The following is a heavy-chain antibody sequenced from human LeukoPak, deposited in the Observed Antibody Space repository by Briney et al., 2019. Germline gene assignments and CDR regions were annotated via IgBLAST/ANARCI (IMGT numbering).Heavy chain of an antibody. V-gene: IGHV3-9*01. CDR3: TKVTDWRTGFDY. CDR2: ITWNSDDM. Sequence: QPGGSLRLSCAASGFTFDGYGMYWVRQAPGKGLEWVSGITWNSDDMAYADSVKGRFTIPRDNAKNCLYLQMNSLRVEDTALYYCTKVTDWRTGFDYWGQGTLVIVSS. J-gene: IGHJ4*02. D-gene: IGHD3-9*01. CDR1: GFTFDGYG.